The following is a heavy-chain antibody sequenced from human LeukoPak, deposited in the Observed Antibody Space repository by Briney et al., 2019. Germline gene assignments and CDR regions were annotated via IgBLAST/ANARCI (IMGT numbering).Heavy chain of an antibody. Sequence: GGSLRLSCAASGFTFSSYSMNWVRQAPGKGLEWVSYISSSSSTIYYADSVKGRFTISRDNARNSLYLQMNSLRAEDTAVYYCASHGVLFGFQHWGQGTLVTVSS. CDR2: ISSSSSTI. CDR3: ASHGVLFGFQH. D-gene: IGHD3-16*01. V-gene: IGHV3-48*01. J-gene: IGHJ1*01. CDR1: GFTFSSYS.